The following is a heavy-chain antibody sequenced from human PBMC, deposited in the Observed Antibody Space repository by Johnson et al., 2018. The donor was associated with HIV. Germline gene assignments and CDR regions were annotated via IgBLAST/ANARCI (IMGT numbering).Heavy chain of an antibody. CDR3: ARLYCSSTSCYEGGGDAFDI. V-gene: IGHV3-NL1*01. D-gene: IGHD2-2*01. Sequence: QVQLVESGGGVVQPGRSLRLSCVASGFTFSSYGMHWVRQAPGKGLEWVSVIYTGGSTYYADSAKGRFTISRDNSKNTLYLQMNSLRAEDTAVYYCARLYCSSTSCYEGGGDAFDIWGQGTMVTVSS. CDR1: GFTFSSYG. J-gene: IGHJ3*02. CDR2: IYTGGST.